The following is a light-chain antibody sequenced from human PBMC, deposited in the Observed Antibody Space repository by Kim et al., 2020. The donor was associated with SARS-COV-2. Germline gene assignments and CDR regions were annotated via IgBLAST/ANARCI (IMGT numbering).Light chain of an antibody. CDR1: KTVSHDY. Sequence: SPGERATLYCRADKTVSHDYLAWYQQKPGQAPRLLVYRASRRATGITDRFSGGGSGTDFTLTISRLEPEDSAVYYCQQYGGSPLYTFGQGTKLEIK. CDR3: QQYGGSPLYT. V-gene: IGKV3-20*01. CDR2: RAS. J-gene: IGKJ2*01.